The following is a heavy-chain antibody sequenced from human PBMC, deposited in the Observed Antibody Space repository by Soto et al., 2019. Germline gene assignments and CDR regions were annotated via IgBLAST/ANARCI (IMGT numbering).Heavy chain of an antibody. J-gene: IGHJ4*02. CDR1: GFRFSSYW. CDR2: THQDGSEK. CDR3: VRDAGGAEDY. V-gene: IGHV3-7*01. D-gene: IGHD3-10*01. Sequence: EVQLVESGGGLVQPGGSLRLSCAASGFRFSSYWMTWVRQAPGKGLEWVANTHQDGSEKYNVDSVKGRFTISRDNAKNLLYLQMNSLRGEDTAMYYCVRDAGGAEDYWGQGTLVTVSS.